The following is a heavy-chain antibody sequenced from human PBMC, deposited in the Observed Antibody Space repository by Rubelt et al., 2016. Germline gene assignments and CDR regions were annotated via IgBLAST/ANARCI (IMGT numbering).Heavy chain of an antibody. V-gene: IGHV1-18*01. J-gene: IGHJ4*02. CDR2: ISAYNGNT. CDR1: GYTFTSYG. D-gene: IGHD1-7*01. CDR3: ARDLPPFRRYNWNFPLDY. Sequence: QVQLVQSGAEVKKPGASVKVSCKASGYTFTSYGISWVRQATGQGLEWMGWISAYNGNTNSAQKLKGRVTMTTDTSTSTAYMRLRSLRSDDTAVYYCARDLPPFRRYNWNFPLDYWGQGTLVTVSS.